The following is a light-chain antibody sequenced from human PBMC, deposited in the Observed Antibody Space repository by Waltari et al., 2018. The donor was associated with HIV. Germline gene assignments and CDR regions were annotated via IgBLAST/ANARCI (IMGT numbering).Light chain of an antibody. CDR2: DAS. J-gene: IGKJ4*01. Sequence: AIQLTQSPSSLSASVGDRVTITCRASQGISSALAWYQQKPGKASNLLIYDASSLESGVPSWFSSSVSGRDFTLTISSLQPEDFATYYCQQFNSYPLTFGGGTKVEIK. V-gene: IGKV1-13*02. CDR3: QQFNSYPLT. CDR1: QGISSA.